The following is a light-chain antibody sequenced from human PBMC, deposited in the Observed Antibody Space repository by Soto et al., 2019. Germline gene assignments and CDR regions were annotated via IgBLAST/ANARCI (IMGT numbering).Light chain of an antibody. CDR1: QSVSSNY. Sequence: EIVLTQSPGTLSLSPGERATLSCRASQSVSSNYLAWFQQKPGQAPRRLIFGASFRATGIPDRFSGSGSGTDFTLTISRLEPEDFAVYYCQQYGSSPGITFVQGTRLEIK. J-gene: IGKJ5*01. V-gene: IGKV3-20*01. CDR3: QQYGSSPGIT. CDR2: GAS.